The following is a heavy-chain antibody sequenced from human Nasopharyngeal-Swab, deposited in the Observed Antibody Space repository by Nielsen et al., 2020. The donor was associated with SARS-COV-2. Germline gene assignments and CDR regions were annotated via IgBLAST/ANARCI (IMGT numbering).Heavy chain of an antibody. J-gene: IGHJ3*02. Sequence: GESLKISCAASGFTFSGSTMHWVRQASGKGLEWVGRIRSKADNYATAYAASVKGRFIISRDDSKNTAYLQMNSLKTEDTAVYYCARVNPVSGSYYDAFDIWGQGTMVTASS. CDR1: GFTFSGST. CDR2: IRSKADNYAT. CDR3: ARVNPVSGSYYDAFDI. V-gene: IGHV3-73*01. D-gene: IGHD1-26*01.